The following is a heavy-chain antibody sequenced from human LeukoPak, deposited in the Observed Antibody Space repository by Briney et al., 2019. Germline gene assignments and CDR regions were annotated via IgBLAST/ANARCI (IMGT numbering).Heavy chain of an antibody. D-gene: IGHD5-18*01. V-gene: IGHV3-30*02. Sequence: GSLRLSCAASGFTFSSYGMHWVRQAPGKGLEWVAVIWYDGSNKYYADSVKGRFTISRDNSKNTLYLQMNSLRAEDTAVYYCAKIVPGYSYAYWGQGTLVTVSS. CDR1: GFTFSSYG. J-gene: IGHJ4*02. CDR2: IWYDGSNK. CDR3: AKIVPGYSYAY.